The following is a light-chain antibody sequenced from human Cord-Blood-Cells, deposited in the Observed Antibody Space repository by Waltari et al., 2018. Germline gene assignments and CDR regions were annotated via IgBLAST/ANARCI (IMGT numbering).Light chain of an antibody. CDR2: DES. CDR3: QQYDNLPLT. Sequence: DIQMTQSPSSLSASVGDRVTITCQASQDISNYLNRYQQKPWKSPKLLIYDESNLETGVPSRFSGSGSGTDFTFTISSLQPEDIATYYCQQYDNLPLTFGGGTKVEIK. CDR1: QDISNY. J-gene: IGKJ4*01. V-gene: IGKV1-33*01.